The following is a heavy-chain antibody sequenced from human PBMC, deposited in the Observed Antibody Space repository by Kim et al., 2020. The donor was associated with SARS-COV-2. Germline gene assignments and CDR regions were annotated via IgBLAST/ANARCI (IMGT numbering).Heavy chain of an antibody. Sequence: GGSLRLSCSASGFTFNTYSMHWVRQAPGKGLEWVAVIWFDGSDQYYADSVKGRFTISRDNSKDTLYLQMRSLRADDTAVYYCARGPHYDSWSGYSDYYYGMDVWGQGTTVTVSS. V-gene: IGHV3-33*01. CDR3: ARGPHYDSWSGYSDYYYGMDV. J-gene: IGHJ6*02. D-gene: IGHD3-3*01. CDR1: GFTFNTYS. CDR2: IWFDGSDQ.